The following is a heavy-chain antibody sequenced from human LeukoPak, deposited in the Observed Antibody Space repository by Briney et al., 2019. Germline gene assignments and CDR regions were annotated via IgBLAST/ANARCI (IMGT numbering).Heavy chain of an antibody. J-gene: IGHJ4*02. CDR2: ISSSSSYI. CDR1: GFTFSNYA. Sequence: GGSLRLSCAASGFTFSNYAMHWVRQAPGKGLEWVSSISSSSSYIYYADSVKGRFTISRDNAKNSLYLQMNSLRAEDTAVYYCARCSGGSCYYDYWGQGTLVTVSS. D-gene: IGHD2-15*01. CDR3: ARCSGGSCYYDY. V-gene: IGHV3-21*01.